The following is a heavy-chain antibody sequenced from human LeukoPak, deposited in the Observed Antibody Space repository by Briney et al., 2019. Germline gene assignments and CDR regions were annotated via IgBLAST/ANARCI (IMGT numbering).Heavy chain of an antibody. V-gene: IGHV5-51*01. CDR3: ARRRDSTSWFDWFDP. CDR1: GYSFITHW. D-gene: IGHD6-13*01. J-gene: IGHJ5*02. CDR2: IYPGDSDT. Sequence: GESLKISCKGSGYSFITHWIAWVRQTPGKGLEWMGVIYPGDSDTTYSPSFQGHVSISADKSINTAYLQWSSLKASDTAIYCCARRRDSTSWFDWFDPWGQGTLVTVSS.